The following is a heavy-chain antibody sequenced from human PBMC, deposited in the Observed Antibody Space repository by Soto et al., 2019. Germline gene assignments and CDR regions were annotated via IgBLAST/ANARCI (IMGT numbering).Heavy chain of an antibody. D-gene: IGHD3-10*01. CDR1: GYTFTNYE. Sequence: SVKFSCKASGYTFTNYEISWVRQAPGQGHEWMGWMIPGSGNTGYAHKFQDRVTMTRNISISTAYMELSRLGSDDTAIYYCGRMAASGSLNWFDPLGQGTLDTVSA. CDR2: MIPGSGNT. V-gene: IGHV1-8*01. CDR3: GRMAASGSLNWFDP. J-gene: IGHJ5*02.